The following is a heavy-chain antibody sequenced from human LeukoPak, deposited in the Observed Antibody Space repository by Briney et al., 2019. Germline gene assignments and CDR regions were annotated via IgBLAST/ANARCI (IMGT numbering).Heavy chain of an antibody. CDR3: ARGLARIVPSAEFDY. CDR2: IYPNDADT. D-gene: IGHD2-2*01. CDR1: GYSFTSYW. V-gene: IGHV5-51*01. J-gene: IGHJ4*02. Sequence: GESLKISCKGSGYSFTSYWIAWVRQMPGKGLEGMGIIYPNDADTRYSPSFQGQVTISADKSITTAYLQWSSLKASDTAMYYCARGLARIVPSAEFDYWGQGTLVTVSS.